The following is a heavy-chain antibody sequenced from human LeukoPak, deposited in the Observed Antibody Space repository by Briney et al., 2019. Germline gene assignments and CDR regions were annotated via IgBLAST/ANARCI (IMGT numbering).Heavy chain of an antibody. CDR3: ARDLEVVPAAPLWGMDV. Sequence: GGSLRLSCAASGFTFSDYYMSWIRQAPGKGLEWVSYISSSGTTIYYADSVKGRFTISRDNAKNSLYLQMNSLRAEDTAVYYCARDLEVVPAAPLWGMDVWGQGTTVTVSS. V-gene: IGHV3-11*04. CDR2: ISSSGTTI. J-gene: IGHJ6*02. CDR1: GFTFSDYY. D-gene: IGHD2-2*01.